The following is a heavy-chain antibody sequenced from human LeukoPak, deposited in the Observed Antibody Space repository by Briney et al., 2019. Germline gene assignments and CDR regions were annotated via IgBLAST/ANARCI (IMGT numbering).Heavy chain of an antibody. CDR2: INPSGGST. V-gene: IGHV1-46*01. J-gene: IGHJ4*02. CDR1: GYTFTSYY. D-gene: IGHD3-22*01. CDR3: ARTGGSSGHTFDY. Sequence: ALVKVSCKASGYTFTSYYMHWVRQAPGQGLEWMGIINPSGGSTSYTQKFQGRVTMTRDTSTSTAYMELSSLRSEDTAVYYCARTGGSSGHTFDYWGQGTLVTVSS.